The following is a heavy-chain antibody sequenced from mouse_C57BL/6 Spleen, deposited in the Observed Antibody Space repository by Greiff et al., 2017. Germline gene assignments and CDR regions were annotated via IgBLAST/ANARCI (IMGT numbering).Heavy chain of an antibody. D-gene: IGHD1-1*01. CDR1: GYTFTSYW. CDR3: ARRGYYGRDYYAMDY. V-gene: IGHV1-55*01. CDR2: IYPGSGST. J-gene: IGHJ4*01. Sequence: QVQLQQPGAELVKPGASVKMSCKASGYTFTSYWITWVKPRPGQGLEWIGDIYPGSGSTNYNEKFKSKATLTVDTSSGTAYMQLSSLTSEDSAVYYGARRGYYGRDYYAMDYWGQGTSVTVSS.